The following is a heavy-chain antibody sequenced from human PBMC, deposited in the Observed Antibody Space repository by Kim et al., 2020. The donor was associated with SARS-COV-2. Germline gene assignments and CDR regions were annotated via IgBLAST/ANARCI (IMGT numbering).Heavy chain of an antibody. V-gene: IGHV5-51*01. D-gene: IGHD5-18*01. CDR3: ARRRDVQLWSGSFDY. J-gene: IGHJ4*02. Sequence: PSFQGQVTMSADKSISTAYLQWSSLKASDTAMYYCARRRDVQLWSGSFDYWGQGTLVTVSS.